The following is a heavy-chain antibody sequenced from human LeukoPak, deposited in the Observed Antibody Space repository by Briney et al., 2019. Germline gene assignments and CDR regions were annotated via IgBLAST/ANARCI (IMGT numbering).Heavy chain of an antibody. J-gene: IGHJ4*02. V-gene: IGHV3-30*18. CDR2: IPYDGSDK. D-gene: IGHD3-16*01. Sequence: GGSLRLSCAASGFTFSSYGMHWVRQAPGKGLEWVALIPYDGSDKYYADSVKSRFTISRDNSKNTLYLQMNSLRAEDTAVYYCAKDRGLIAYYFDYWGQGTLVTVSS. CDR3: AKDRGLIAYYFDY. CDR1: GFTFSSYG.